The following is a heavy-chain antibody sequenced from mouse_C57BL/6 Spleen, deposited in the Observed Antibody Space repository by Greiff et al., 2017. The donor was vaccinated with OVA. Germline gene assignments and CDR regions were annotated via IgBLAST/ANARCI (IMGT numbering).Heavy chain of an antibody. V-gene: IGHV1-18*01. CDR1: GYTFTDYN. Sequence: VQLQQSGPELVKPGASVKIPCKASGYTFTDYNMDWVKQSHGKSLEWIGDINPNNGGTIYNQKFKGKATLTVDKSSSTAYMELRSLTSEDTAVYYCARFYYGNLAYWGQGTLVTVSA. CDR2: INPNNGGT. J-gene: IGHJ3*01. D-gene: IGHD2-1*01. CDR3: ARFYYGNLAY.